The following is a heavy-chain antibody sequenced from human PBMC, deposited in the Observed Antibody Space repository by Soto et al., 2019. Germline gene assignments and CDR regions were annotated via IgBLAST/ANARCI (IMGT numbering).Heavy chain of an antibody. CDR1: GFTFGDYA. Sequence: GGSLRLSCTASGFTFGDYAMSWFRQAPGKGLEWVGFIRSKAYGGTTEYAASVKGRFTISRDDSKSIAYLKMNSLKTEDTAVYYCTRDLAIFGVVSSLDPATPALDPLFYFDYWGQGTLVTVSS. J-gene: IGHJ4*02. CDR2: IRSKAYGGTT. D-gene: IGHD3-3*01. V-gene: IGHV3-49*03. CDR3: TRDLAIFGVVSSLDPATPALDPLFYFDY.